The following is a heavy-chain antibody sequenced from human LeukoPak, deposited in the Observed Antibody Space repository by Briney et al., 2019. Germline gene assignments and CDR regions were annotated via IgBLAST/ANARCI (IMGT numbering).Heavy chain of an antibody. J-gene: IGHJ3*02. CDR2: INPNSGDT. V-gene: IGHV1-2*02. CDR3: ARAPKNDAYDI. CDR1: GYTFTGYY. Sequence: ASVKVFFKASGYTFTGYYIHWVRQAPGQGLEWVGWINPNSGDTHHAQNFQGRVTMTRDTSISTASMDLSRLRSDDTAVYYCARAPKNDAYDIWGRGTMVTVSS.